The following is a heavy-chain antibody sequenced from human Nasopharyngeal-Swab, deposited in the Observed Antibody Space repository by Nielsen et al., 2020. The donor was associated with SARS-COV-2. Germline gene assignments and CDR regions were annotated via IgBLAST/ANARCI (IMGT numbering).Heavy chain of an antibody. CDR3: SRGGAGDLNFDF. D-gene: IGHD3-16*01. CDR2: IYSGGTT. V-gene: IGHV3-66*01. Sequence: GESLKISCTASGFSVIRKYMSWVRQAPGKGMEWVSIIYSGGTTYYADSEKGRFTISRDNSKNKLYLQMNSLRDEDTAVYYCSRGGAGDLNFDFWGQGTLVTVSS. J-gene: IGHJ4*02. CDR1: GFSVIRKY.